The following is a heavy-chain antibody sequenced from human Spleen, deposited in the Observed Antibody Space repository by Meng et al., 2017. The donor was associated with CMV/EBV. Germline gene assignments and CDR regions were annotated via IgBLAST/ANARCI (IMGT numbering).Heavy chain of an antibody. V-gene: IGHV1-2*02. Sequence: SVKVSCKASGYIFTGYYMHWVRQAPGQGLEWMGWINPNSGVTNYAQKFQGRVTVTRDTSISTAYMELSRLRSDDTAVYYFARDLGYCSSTRCNWFDPWGQGALVTVSS. D-gene: IGHD2-2*01. CDR3: ARDLGYCSSTRCNWFDP. J-gene: IGHJ5*02. CDR1: GYIFTGYY. CDR2: INPNSGVT.